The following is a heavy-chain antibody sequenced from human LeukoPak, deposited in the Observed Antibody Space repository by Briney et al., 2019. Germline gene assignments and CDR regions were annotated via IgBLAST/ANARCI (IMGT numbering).Heavy chain of an antibody. Sequence: GASVKVSCKASGYTFTGHYIHWVRPAPGQGLEWMGWISAYNGNTNYAQKLQGRVTMTTDTSTSTAYMELRSLRSDDTAVYYCARDFGARPFDYWGQGTLVTVSS. CDR1: GYTFTGHY. CDR2: ISAYNGNT. V-gene: IGHV1-18*01. CDR3: ARDFGARPFDY. J-gene: IGHJ4*02. D-gene: IGHD3-10*01.